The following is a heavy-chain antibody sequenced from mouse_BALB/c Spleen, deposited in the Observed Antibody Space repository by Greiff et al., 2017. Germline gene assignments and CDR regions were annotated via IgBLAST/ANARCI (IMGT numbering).Heavy chain of an antibody. J-gene: IGHJ2*01. Sequence: VQVVESGPGLVAPSQSLSITCTVSGFSLTSYGVHWVRQPPGKGLEWLGVIWAGGSTNYNSALMSRLSISKDNSKSQVFLKMNSLQTDDTAMYYCARYRAGPCSYWGQGTTLTVSS. CDR3: ARYRAGPCSY. D-gene: IGHD3-3*01. V-gene: IGHV2-9*02. CDR1: GFSLTSYG. CDR2: IWAGGST.